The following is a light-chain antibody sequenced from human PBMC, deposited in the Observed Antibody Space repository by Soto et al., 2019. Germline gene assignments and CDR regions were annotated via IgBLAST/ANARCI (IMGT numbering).Light chain of an antibody. J-gene: IGKJ4*01. CDR3: QQRNRWPPVT. CDR2: DAF. Sequence: ESVLTQSPATLSLSPGERATLSCRASPSVSNSLAWYQHKPGQAPRLLIYDAFNTATGVPTRFSGSGSGTDFTLTISSLEPEDFEVYYCQQRNRWPPVTFGGGTRVEIK. CDR1: PSVSNS. V-gene: IGKV3-11*01.